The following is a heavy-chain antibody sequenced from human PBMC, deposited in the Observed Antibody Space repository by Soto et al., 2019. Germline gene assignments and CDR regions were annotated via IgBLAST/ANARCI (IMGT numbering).Heavy chain of an antibody. CDR2: IVVGSGNT. V-gene: IGHV1-58*01. D-gene: IGHD5-18*01. J-gene: IGHJ4*02. CDR1: GFTFTSSA. Sequence: ASVKVSCKASGFTFTSSAVQWVRQARGQRLEWIGWIVVGSGNTNYAQKFQERVTITRDMSTSTAYMELSSLRSEDTAVYYCAADLSGYSYVPYYFDYWGQGTLVTVSS. CDR3: AADLSGYSYVPYYFDY.